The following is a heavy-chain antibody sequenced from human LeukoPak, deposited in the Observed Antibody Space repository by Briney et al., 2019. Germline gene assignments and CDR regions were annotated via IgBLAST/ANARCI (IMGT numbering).Heavy chain of an antibody. V-gene: IGHV4-39*07. D-gene: IGHD3-3*01. Sequence: PSETLSLTCTVSGGSISSSSYYWGWIRQPPGKGLEWIGSIYYSGSTYYNPSLKSRVTISVDTSKNQFSLKLSSVTAADTAVYYCATYDFWSAGPGAWFDPWGQGTLVTVPS. CDR2: IYYSGST. CDR1: GGSISSSSYY. CDR3: ATYDFWSAGPGAWFDP. J-gene: IGHJ5*02.